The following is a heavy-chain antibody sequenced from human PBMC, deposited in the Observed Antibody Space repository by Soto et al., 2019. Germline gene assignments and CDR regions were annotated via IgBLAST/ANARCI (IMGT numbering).Heavy chain of an antibody. CDR2: ISSSGSTI. CDR1: GFTFSDYY. D-gene: IGHD3-3*01. V-gene: IGHV3-11*01. Sequence: PGGSLRLSCAASGFTFSDYYMSWIRQAPGKGLEWVSYISSSGSTIYYADSVKGRFTISRDNAKNSLYLQMNSLRAEDTAVYYCAREGPNYDFWSGRPGIYYYYMDVWGKGTTVTVSS. CDR3: AREGPNYDFWSGRPGIYYYYMDV. J-gene: IGHJ6*03.